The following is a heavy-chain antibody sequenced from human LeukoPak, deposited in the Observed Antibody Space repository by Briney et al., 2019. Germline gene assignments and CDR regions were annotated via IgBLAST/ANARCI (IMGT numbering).Heavy chain of an antibody. CDR3: ARGLPPYYDSSGYLDY. CDR1: GYTFTGYY. Sequence: GASVKVSCKASGYTFTGYYMHWVRQAPGQGLKWMGWINPNSGGTNYAQKFQGRVTMTRDTSISTAYMELSRLRSDDTAVYYCARGLPPYYDSSGYLDYWGQGTLVTVSS. V-gene: IGHV1-2*02. CDR2: INPNSGGT. J-gene: IGHJ4*02. D-gene: IGHD3-22*01.